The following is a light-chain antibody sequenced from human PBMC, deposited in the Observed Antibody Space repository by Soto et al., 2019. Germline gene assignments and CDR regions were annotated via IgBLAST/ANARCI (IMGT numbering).Light chain of an antibody. Sequence: QSALTQPASVSGSPGQSITISCTGTSSDVGGYSYVSWYQQHPGKTPKLMIYEVSNRPSGVSNRFSGSKSGNTASLTISGLQAEDETDYYCFSYTSSGTYVFGTGTKVTVL. CDR2: EVS. V-gene: IGLV2-14*01. J-gene: IGLJ1*01. CDR3: FSYTSSGTYV. CDR1: SSDVGGYSY.